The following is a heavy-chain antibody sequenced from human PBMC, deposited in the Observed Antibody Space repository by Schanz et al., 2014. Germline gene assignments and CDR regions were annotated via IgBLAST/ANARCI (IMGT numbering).Heavy chain of an antibody. J-gene: IGHJ4*02. Sequence: QVQLVESGGGVVQPGRSLRLSCAAYGFTFSSYGMHWVRQAPGKGLEWVAVIWNNGVTKYYADSVKGRFTISRDNSKNTLYLQMNTLRAEDTAVYYCARDRGYCSGGSCLTFDYWGQGTLVTVSS. CDR2: IWNNGVTK. D-gene: IGHD2-15*01. V-gene: IGHV3-33*08. CDR1: GFTFSSYG. CDR3: ARDRGYCSGGSCLTFDY.